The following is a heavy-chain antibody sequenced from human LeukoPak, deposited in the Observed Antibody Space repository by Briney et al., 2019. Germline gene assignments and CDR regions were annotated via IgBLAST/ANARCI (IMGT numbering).Heavy chain of an antibody. CDR1: GGSISSSSYY. J-gene: IGHJ5*02. CDR2: IYYSGST. V-gene: IGHV4-39*07. CDR3: ARGGSSSWLNWFDP. Sequence: SETLSLTCTVSGGSISSSSYYWGWIRQPPGKGLEWIGSIYYSGSTYYNPSLKSRVTISVDTSKNQFSLKLSSVTAADTAVYYCARGGSSSWLNWFDPWGQGTLVTVSS. D-gene: IGHD6-13*01.